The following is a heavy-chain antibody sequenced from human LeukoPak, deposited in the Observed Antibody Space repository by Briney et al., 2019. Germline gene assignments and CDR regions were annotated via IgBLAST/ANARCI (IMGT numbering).Heavy chain of an antibody. Sequence: ASVKVSCKASGYTFTNYHMHWVRQAPGQGLEWLGLVKPKSGDSDFVQKFRGRVTVTTDASTTTIHMELSNLRSDDTAVYYCARDRGVPGPGNALDIWGQGTMVTVSS. CDR1: GYTFTNYH. J-gene: IGHJ3*02. D-gene: IGHD2-8*01. V-gene: IGHV1-2*06. CDR2: VKPKSGDS. CDR3: ARDRGVPGPGNALDI.